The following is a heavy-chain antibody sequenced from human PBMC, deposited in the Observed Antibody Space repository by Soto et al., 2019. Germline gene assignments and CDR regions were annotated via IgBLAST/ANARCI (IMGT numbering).Heavy chain of an antibody. J-gene: IGHJ4*02. Sequence: SETLSLTYAVSGYSISSGYYWGWIQQPPGKGLEWIGTIYHSGSTYYNPSLKSRVTISVDTSKNQFSLKLSSVTAADTAVYSCARSGTYSIYFDYWGQGTLVTVSS. CDR1: GYSISSGYY. D-gene: IGHD1-26*01. V-gene: IGHV4-38-2*01. CDR2: IYHSGST. CDR3: ARSGTYSIYFDY.